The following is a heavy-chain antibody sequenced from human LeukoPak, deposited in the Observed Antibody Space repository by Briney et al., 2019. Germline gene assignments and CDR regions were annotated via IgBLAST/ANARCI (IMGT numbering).Heavy chain of an antibody. D-gene: IGHD1-14*01. CDR1: GFTFSSYA. CDR2: ISGSGGST. J-gene: IGHJ6*03. V-gene: IGHV3-23*01. CDR3: ARDSPTATLYYYYYYMDV. Sequence: GGSLRLSCAASGFTFSSYAMSWVRQAPGKGLEWVSAISGSGGSTYYADSVKGRFTISRDNAKNSLYLQMNSLRAEDTAVYYCARDSPTATLYYYYYYMDVWGKGTTVTVSS.